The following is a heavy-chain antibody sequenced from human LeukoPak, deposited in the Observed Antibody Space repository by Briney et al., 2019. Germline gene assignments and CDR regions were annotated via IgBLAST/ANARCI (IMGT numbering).Heavy chain of an antibody. J-gene: IGHJ3*02. V-gene: IGHV4-59*08. CDR3: ARGPYSYDSSGAFDI. CDR2: IDHTGST. D-gene: IGHD3-22*01. CDR1: GDSISMHY. Sequence: SETLSLTCSVSGDSISMHYWSWIRQPPGKGLEWIGYIDHTGSTNYNPSLNSRVTISVDTSKNQFSLKLSSVTAADTAVYFCARGPYSYDSSGAFDIWGQGTMVTVS.